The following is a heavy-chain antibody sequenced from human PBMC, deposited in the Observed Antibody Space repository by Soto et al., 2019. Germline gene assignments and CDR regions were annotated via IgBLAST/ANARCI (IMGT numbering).Heavy chain of an antibody. V-gene: IGHV1-8*01. D-gene: IGHD3-10*02. CDR3: ARAPFTMFTYLDV. CDR1: GYTFTSFD. J-gene: IGHJ6*03. Sequence: QVQLVQSGAEVKKPGASVKVSCKASGYTFTSFDIHWVRQAPGQGLEWMGWMNPNSGNTDYAQKFQGRVTMTRNTFIITASMELSSLRSEDTAVYYCARAPFTMFTYLDVWGKGTTVTVSS. CDR2: MNPNSGNT.